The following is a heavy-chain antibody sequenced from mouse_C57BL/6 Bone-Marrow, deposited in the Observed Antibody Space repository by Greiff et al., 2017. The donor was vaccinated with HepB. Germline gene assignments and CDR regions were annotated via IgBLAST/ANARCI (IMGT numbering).Heavy chain of an antibody. CDR2: IYPGDGDT. CDR3: ARDDDYPAWFAY. J-gene: IGHJ3*01. D-gene: IGHD2-3*01. Sequence: QVQLQQSGAELVKPGASVKISCKASGYAFSSYWMNWVKQRPGKGLEWIGQIYPGDGDTNYNGKFKGKATLTADKSSSTAYMQLSSLTSEDSAVYFCARDDDYPAWFAYWGQGTLVTVSA. CDR1: GYAFSSYW. V-gene: IGHV1-80*01.